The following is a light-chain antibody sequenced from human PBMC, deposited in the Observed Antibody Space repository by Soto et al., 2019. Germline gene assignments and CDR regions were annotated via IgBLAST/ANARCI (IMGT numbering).Light chain of an antibody. CDR1: QSVTSNY. CDR2: DAS. J-gene: IGKJ4*01. V-gene: IGKV3D-20*02. CDR3: QQRRNWPLT. Sequence: EIVLTQSPGTLSLSPGERATLSCRASQSVTSNYLAWYQQRPGQAPRLLIYDASYRAVGIPSRFSGSGSGTDFTLTISSLEPADFAIYHCQQRRNWPLTFGGGTKVDIK.